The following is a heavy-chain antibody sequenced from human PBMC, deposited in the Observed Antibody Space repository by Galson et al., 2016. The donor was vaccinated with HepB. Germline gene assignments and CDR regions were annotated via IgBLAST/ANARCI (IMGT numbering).Heavy chain of an antibody. CDR1: GGSISSGSYS. D-gene: IGHD3-10*01. V-gene: IGHV4-31*03. J-gene: IGHJ2*01. Sequence: TLSLTCTVSGGSISSGSYSWSWIRQHPGKGLEWIGHVYYSGSAYHNPSLKSRVYISIDTSKNQFSLKLTSVTAADTALYYCASSGREFTYHYFDRWGRGTLVTVSS. CDR3: ASSGREFTYHYFDR. CDR2: VYYSGSA.